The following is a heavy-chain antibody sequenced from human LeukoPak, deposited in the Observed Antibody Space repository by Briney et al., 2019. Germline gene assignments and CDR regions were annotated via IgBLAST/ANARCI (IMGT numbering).Heavy chain of an antibody. CDR3: ARGGQWQLDWFDP. CDR1: GGSISSSNW. V-gene: IGHV4-4*02. J-gene: IGHJ5*02. D-gene: IGHD6-19*01. CDR2: IYHSGST. Sequence: SETLSLTCAVSGGSISSSNWWSWARQPPGKGLEWIGEIYHSGSTNYNPSLKSRVTISVDKSKNQFSLKLSSVTAADTAVYYCARGGQWQLDWFDPWGQGTLVTVSS.